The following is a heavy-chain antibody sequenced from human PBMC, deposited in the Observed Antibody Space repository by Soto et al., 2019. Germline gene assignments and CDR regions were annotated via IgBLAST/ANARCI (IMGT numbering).Heavy chain of an antibody. CDR1: GYTFTSYG. CDR3: ARDYYYYDSSGYQVFDY. Sequence: GASVKVSCKASGYTFTSYGISWVRQAPGQGLEWMGWISAYNGNTNYAQKLQGRVTMTTDTSTSTAYMELRSLRSDDTAVYYCARDYYYYDSSGYQVFDYWGQGTLVTVSS. V-gene: IGHV1-18*01. D-gene: IGHD3-22*01. CDR2: ISAYNGNT. J-gene: IGHJ4*02.